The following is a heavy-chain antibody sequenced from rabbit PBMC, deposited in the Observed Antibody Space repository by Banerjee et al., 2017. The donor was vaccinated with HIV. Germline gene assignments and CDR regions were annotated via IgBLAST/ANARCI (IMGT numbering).Heavy chain of an antibody. D-gene: IGHD1-1*01. J-gene: IGHJ4*01. CDR3: ARGYASSSGYYPFNL. V-gene: IGHV1S45*01. CDR1: GFDFSSSYY. CDR2: IYTGSGST. Sequence: QEQLKETGGGLVQPGGSLTLSCKASGFDFSSSYYMCWVRQAPGKGLEWIGCIYTGSGSTYYASWAKGRFTISKTSSTTVTLQMASLTAADTATYFCARGYASSSGYYPFNLWGQGTLVTVS.